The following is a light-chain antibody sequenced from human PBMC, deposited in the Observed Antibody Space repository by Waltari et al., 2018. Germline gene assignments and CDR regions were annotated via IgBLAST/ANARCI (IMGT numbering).Light chain of an antibody. V-gene: IGKV1-39*01. J-gene: IGKJ5*01. Sequence: DIQMTQSPSSLSASVGDRVTITCRAGQKSTGYLNWYQHKPGKAPKLLIYGASNLQTGVPSRFSGSESGTDFTLTINSLQPEDFATYFCQQTYSTPGITFGQGTRLEI. CDR1: QKSTGY. CDR2: GAS. CDR3: QQTYSTPGIT.